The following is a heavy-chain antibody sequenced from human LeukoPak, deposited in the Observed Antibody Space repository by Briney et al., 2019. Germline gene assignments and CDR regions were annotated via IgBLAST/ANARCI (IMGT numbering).Heavy chain of an antibody. J-gene: IGHJ5*02. CDR1: GFTFSSYA. CDR3: AKDQDSSSPSNWFDP. D-gene: IGHD6-13*01. Sequence: GRSLRLSCAASGFTFSSYAMHWVRQAPGKGLEWVAVISYDGSNKYYADSVKGRFTISRDNSKNTLYLQMNSLRAEDTAVYYCAKDQDSSSPSNWFDPWGQGTLVTVSS. CDR2: ISYDGSNK. V-gene: IGHV3-30*04.